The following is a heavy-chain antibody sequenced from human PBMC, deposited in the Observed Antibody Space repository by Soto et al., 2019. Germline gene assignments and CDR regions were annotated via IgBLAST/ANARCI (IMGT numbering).Heavy chain of an antibody. CDR3: ARVPTDWSSTSCYRFPQIYYYYGMDV. Sequence: SVKVSCKASGGTFSSYAISWVRQAPGQGLEWVGGIIPIFGTANYAQKFQGRVTITADKSTSTAYMELSSLRSEDTAVYYCARVPTDWSSTSCYRFPQIYYYYGMDVWGQGTTVTVSS. V-gene: IGHV1-69*06. CDR1: GGTFSSYA. CDR2: IIPIFGTA. J-gene: IGHJ6*02. D-gene: IGHD2-2*02.